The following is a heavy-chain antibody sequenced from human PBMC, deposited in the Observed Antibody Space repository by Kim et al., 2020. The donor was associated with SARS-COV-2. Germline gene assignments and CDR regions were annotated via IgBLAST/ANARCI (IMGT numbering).Heavy chain of an antibody. CDR3: ARGIDRPYYYYGMDV. CDR2: IYYSGST. J-gene: IGHJ6*02. CDR1: GGSISSYY. Sequence: SETLSLTCTVSGGSISSYYWSWIRQPPGKGLEWIGYIYYSGSTNYNPSLKSRVTISVDTSKNQFSLKLSSVTAADTAVYYCARGIDRPYYYYGMDVWGQGTPVTVSS. V-gene: IGHV4-59*13.